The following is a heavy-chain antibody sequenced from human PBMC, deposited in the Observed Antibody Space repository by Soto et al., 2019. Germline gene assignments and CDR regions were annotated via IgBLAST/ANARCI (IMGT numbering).Heavy chain of an antibody. Sequence: ASVKVSCKASGGTFSSYAISWLRQAPGQGLEWMGGIIPIFGTANYAQKFQGRVTITADESTSTAYMELSSLRSEDTAVYYCARLELLRVSYGMDVWGQGTTVTVS. J-gene: IGHJ6*02. CDR2: IIPIFGTA. CDR3: ARLELLRVSYGMDV. V-gene: IGHV1-69*13. CDR1: GGTFSSYA. D-gene: IGHD2-15*01.